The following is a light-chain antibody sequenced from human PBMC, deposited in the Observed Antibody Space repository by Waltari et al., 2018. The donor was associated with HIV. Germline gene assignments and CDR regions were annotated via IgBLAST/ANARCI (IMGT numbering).Light chain of an antibody. Sequence: QSALAQPASVSDSPGQSITISCTGTSSDVGNYNLVSWYQKHPGKVPKLIIYEVTKRPSGVSNRFSGSKSGNTASLTISGLQAEDEADYYCCSYAASRSVVFGGGTKLTVL. J-gene: IGLJ2*01. CDR1: SSDVGNYNL. CDR3: CSYAASRSVV. V-gene: IGLV2-23*02. CDR2: EVT.